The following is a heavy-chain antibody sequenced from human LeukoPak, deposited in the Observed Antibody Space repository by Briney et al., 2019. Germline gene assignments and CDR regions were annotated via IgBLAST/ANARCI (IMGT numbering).Heavy chain of an antibody. CDR1: GGSISSSSYY. CDR3: ARNVPAVPHAFDI. J-gene: IGHJ3*02. D-gene: IGHD3-10*02. Sequence: SETLSLTCTVSGGSISSSSYYWGWIRQPPGKGLEWIGSIYYSGSTYYNPSLKSRVTISVDTSKNQFSLKLSSVTAADTAVYYCARNVPAVPHAFDIWGQGTMVTVSS. V-gene: IGHV4-39*01. CDR2: IYYSGST.